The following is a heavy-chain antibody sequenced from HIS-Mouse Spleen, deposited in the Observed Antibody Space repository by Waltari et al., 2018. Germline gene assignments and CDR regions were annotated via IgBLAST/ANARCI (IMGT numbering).Heavy chain of an antibody. J-gene: IGHJ2*01. V-gene: IGHV4-39*07. CDR3: AREIPYSSSWYDWYFDL. CDR1: GGPISSSSYY. Sequence: QLQLQESGPGLGKPSETLSLTCTVSGGPISSSSYYWGWIRQPPGQGLEWIGSIYYRRGTDYTPYPKMRVTISVDTSKNPFSLKLSSVTAADTAVYYCAREIPYSSSWYDWYFDLWGRGTLVTVSS. D-gene: IGHD6-13*01. CDR2: IYYRRGT.